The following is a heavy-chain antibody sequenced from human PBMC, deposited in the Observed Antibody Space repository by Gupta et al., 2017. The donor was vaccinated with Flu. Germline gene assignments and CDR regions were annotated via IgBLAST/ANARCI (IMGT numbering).Heavy chain of an antibody. CDR1: GFHFGYFA. D-gene: IGHD3/OR15-3a*01. J-gene: IGHJ2*01. CDR2: IWHDGRKQ. CDR3: VRGWTGDPYSYYYFDI. Sequence: QVQLVESGGGVVQPGASLRLSCAASGFHFGYFALPWARHLPGKGLEWVAVIWHDGRKQYYADSVKGRFTISRDSSNDTVYLQMNSLRGEDTAVYFCVRGWTGDPYSYYYFDIWGRGTLVTVS. V-gene: IGHV3-33*01.